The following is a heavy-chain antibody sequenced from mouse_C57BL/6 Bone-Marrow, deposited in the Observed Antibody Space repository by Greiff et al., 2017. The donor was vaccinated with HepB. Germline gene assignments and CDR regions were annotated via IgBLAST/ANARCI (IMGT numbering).Heavy chain of an antibody. V-gene: IGHV2-2*01. Sequence: VKLMESGPGLVQPSQSLSITCTVSGFSFTSYGVHWVRQSPGKGLEWLGVIWSGGSTDYNAAFISRLSISKDNSKSQVFFKMNSLQADDTAIYYCASSFYYNAMDYWGQGTSVTVSS. CDR2: IWSGGST. J-gene: IGHJ4*01. D-gene: IGHD2-1*01. CDR3: ASSFYYNAMDY. CDR1: GFSFTSYG.